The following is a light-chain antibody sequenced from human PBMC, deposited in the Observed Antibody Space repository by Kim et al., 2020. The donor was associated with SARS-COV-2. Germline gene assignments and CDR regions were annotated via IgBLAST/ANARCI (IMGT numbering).Light chain of an antibody. CDR2: GAA. Sequence: SPGERATLSCRASQTVSNNYLAWYQQKPGQAPRLLIYGAASRATGIPDRFSGSGSVTDFTLTISRLEPEDFAVYYCQQYGSSPYIFGQGTKLEI. V-gene: IGKV3-20*01. J-gene: IGKJ2*01. CDR1: QTVSNNY. CDR3: QQYGSSPYI.